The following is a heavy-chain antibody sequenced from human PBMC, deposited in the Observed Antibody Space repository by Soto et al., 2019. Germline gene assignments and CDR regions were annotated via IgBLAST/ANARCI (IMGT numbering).Heavy chain of an antibody. CDR1: GGTFSSYT. D-gene: IGHD6-13*01. CDR3: ARNPVAAAGNLFDP. CDR2: VIPVLGIA. V-gene: IGHV1-69*02. J-gene: IGHJ5*02. Sequence: QVQLVQSGAEVKKPGSSVKVSCKASGGTFSSYTSSWVRQAPGQGLEWMGRVIPVLGIANYAQKCQGRVTITADKATSTAYMELSSLRSEDTAVYYCARNPVAAAGNLFDPWAQGTLVSVSS.